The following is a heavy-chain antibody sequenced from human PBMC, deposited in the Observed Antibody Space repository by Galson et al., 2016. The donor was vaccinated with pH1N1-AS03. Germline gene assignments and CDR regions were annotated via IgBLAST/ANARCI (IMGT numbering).Heavy chain of an antibody. CDR3: ARVSSSGWYGNEDALDK. V-gene: IGHV3-30*14. CDR2: VSHDGGNR. J-gene: IGHJ3*02. CDR1: GFKFETYS. D-gene: IGHD6-19*01. Sequence: LRLSCAASGFKFETYSMHWVRQAPGKGLDWLSIVSHDGGNRNYADSVKGRFTISRDNSKNTLFLQMNNLRVEDTAVYYCARVSSSGWYGNEDALDKWGPGTLVTVSS.